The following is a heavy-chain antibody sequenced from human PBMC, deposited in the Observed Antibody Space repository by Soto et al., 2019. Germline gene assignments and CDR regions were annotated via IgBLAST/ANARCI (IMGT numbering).Heavy chain of an antibody. D-gene: IGHD3-9*01. CDR1: GYTFTSYA. V-gene: IGHV1-3*01. CDR3: AREKLRYFDWLAY. CDR2: INAGNGNT. Sequence: GASVKVSCKASGYTFTSYAMHWVRQAPGQRLEWMGWINAGNGNTKYSQKFQGRVTITRDTSASTAYMELSSLRSEDTAVYYCAREKLRYFDWLAYWGQGTLVTVSS. J-gene: IGHJ4*02.